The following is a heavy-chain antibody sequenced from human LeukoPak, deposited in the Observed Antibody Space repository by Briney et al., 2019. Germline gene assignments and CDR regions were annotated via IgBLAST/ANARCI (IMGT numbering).Heavy chain of an antibody. CDR3: ARDRGSSWGAFDI. J-gene: IGHJ3*02. V-gene: IGHV1-46*01. D-gene: IGHD6-13*01. Sequence: ASVKVSCKASGYTFTSYYMHWVRQAPGQGLEWMGIINPSGGSTSYAQKFQGRVTMTRDMSTSTVYMELSSLRSEDTAVYYRARDRGSSWGAFDIWGQGTMVTVSS. CDR1: GYTFTSYY. CDR2: INPSGGST.